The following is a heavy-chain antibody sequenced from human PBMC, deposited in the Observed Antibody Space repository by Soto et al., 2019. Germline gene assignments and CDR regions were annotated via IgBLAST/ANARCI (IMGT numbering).Heavy chain of an antibody. CDR1: GFIFSDYY. CDR3: VRDRNPDTYLGNY. Sequence: QVHLVESGEGLVKPGGSLRLSCAASGFIFSDYYMGWFSLAPGKGLEWISYISDTGTDTYLADSVKGRFTVSRDNAENSVHLQMNSLRAEDTAIYYCVRDRNPDTYLGNYWGQGIQVTVSS. V-gene: IGHV3-11*01. D-gene: IGHD1-26*01. CDR2: ISDTGTDT. J-gene: IGHJ4*02.